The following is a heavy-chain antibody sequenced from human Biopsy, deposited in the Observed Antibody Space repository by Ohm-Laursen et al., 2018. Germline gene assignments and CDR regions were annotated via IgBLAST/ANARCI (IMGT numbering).Heavy chain of an antibody. CDR3: ATPFQYYDSWGGYPPFDH. D-gene: IGHD3-3*01. J-gene: IGHJ4*02. V-gene: IGHV1-69*17. CDR2: IIAVSGLV. Sequence: SSVKASCKSSGGTFSNYAISWVRQAPGEGLEWMGGIIAVSGLVNYAPKFQGRVSITADKSTTTAYMELSNLKSEDTAVYYCATPFQYYDSWGGYPPFDHWGQGTLVTVSS. CDR1: GGTFSNYA.